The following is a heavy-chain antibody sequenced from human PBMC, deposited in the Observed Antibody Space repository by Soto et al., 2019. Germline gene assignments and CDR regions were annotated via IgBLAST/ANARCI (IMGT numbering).Heavy chain of an antibody. CDR1: GFTFSSYA. Sequence: GGSLRLSCAASGFTFSSYAMSWVRQAPGKGLEWVSAISGSGGSTYYADSVKGRFTISRDNSKNTLYLKMNSLKAEDTAVYYCARSPLRSYHMDVWGKGTTVTVSS. CDR3: ARSPLRSYHMDV. V-gene: IGHV3-23*01. CDR2: ISGSGGST. D-gene: IGHD4-17*01. J-gene: IGHJ6*03.